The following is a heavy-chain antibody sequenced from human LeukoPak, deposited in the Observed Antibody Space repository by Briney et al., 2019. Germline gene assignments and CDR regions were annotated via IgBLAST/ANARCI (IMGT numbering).Heavy chain of an antibody. CDR3: ARVFYDSSARGNHFDY. V-gene: IGHV3-21*01. Sequence: GGSLRLSCAVSGFAFSSYGMTWVRQAPGKGLEWVSSISSSTGYIDYADSVKGRFTISRDNAKDSLYLQMNSLRAEDTAVYYCARVFYDSSARGNHFDYWGQGTLVTVSS. D-gene: IGHD3-22*01. CDR2: ISSSTGYI. J-gene: IGHJ4*02. CDR1: GFAFSSYG.